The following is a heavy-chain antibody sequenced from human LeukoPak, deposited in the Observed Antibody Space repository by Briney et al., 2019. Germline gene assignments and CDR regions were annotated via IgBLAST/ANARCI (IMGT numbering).Heavy chain of an antibody. CDR2: INSDGSST. V-gene: IGHV3-74*01. CDR1: GFTFSSYW. Sequence: GGSLRLSCAASGFTFSSYWMHWVRQAPGKGLGWVSRINSDGSSTSYADSVKGRFTISRDNAKNTLYLQMNSLRAEDTAVYYCARVGLGDYYYMDVWGKGTTVTVSS. J-gene: IGHJ6*03. D-gene: IGHD3/OR15-3a*01. CDR3: ARVGLGDYYYMDV.